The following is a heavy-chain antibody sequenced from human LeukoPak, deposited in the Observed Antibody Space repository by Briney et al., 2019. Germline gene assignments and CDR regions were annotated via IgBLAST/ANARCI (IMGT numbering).Heavy chain of an antibody. J-gene: IGHJ5*02. D-gene: IGHD3-10*01. CDR3: ARRGPPRTMLRGVKSGWFDP. V-gene: IGHV4-34*01. Sequence: SETLSLTCAVYGGSFSGYYWSWIRQPPGKGLEWIGEINHSGSTNYNPSLKSRVTISIDTSKNQFSLKLSSVTAADTAVYYCARRGPPRTMLRGVKSGWFDPWGQGTLVTVSS. CDR2: INHSGST. CDR1: GGSFSGYY.